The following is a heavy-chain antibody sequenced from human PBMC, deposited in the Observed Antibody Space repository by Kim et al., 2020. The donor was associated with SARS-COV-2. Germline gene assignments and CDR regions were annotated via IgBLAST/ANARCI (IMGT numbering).Heavy chain of an antibody. V-gene: IGHV3-23*01. D-gene: IGHD2-2*01. CDR3: AKDPDHCSSTSCLYLWAFDI. J-gene: IGHJ3*02. CDR2: ISGSGGST. CDR1: GFTFSSYA. Sequence: GGSLRLSCAASGFTFSSYAMSWVRQAPGKGLEWVSAISGSGGSTYYADSVKGRFTISRDNSKNTLYLQMNSLRAEDTAVYYCAKDPDHCSSTSCLYLWAFDIWGQGTMVTVSS.